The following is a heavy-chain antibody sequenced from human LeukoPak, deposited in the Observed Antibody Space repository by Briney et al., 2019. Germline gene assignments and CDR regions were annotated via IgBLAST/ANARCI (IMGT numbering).Heavy chain of an antibody. J-gene: IGHJ4*02. Sequence: GGSLRLSCEGSAFIFSGHWMNWVRQAPGKGLEWVSSISSSSSYIYYADSVKGRFTISRDNAKNSLYLQMNSLRAEDTAVYYCAREGLSDLGDYWGQGTLVTVSS. V-gene: IGHV3-21*01. D-gene: IGHD3-16*01. CDR2: ISSSSSYI. CDR3: AREGLSDLGDY. CDR1: AFIFSGHW.